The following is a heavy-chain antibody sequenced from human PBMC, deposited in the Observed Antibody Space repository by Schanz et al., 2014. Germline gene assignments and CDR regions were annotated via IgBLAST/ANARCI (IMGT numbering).Heavy chain of an antibody. CDR2: IIPSLGLA. V-gene: IGHV1-69*02. Sequence: VQLEQSGAEVKKPGSSVKVSCKASGGTFSSFGINWVRQAPGQGLEWMGRIIPSLGLAKYEQKFQDKVTITADTSTTTAYMELSGLRSEDTAVYYCARQPGRITVSGVVSNWFDPWGQGTLVTVSS. J-gene: IGHJ5*02. CDR3: ARQPGRITVSGVVSNWFDP. D-gene: IGHD3-3*01. CDR1: GGTFSSFG.